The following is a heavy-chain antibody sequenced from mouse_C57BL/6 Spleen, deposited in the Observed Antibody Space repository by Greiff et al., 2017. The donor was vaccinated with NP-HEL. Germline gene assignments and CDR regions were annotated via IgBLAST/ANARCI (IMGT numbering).Heavy chain of an antibody. V-gene: IGHV1-82*01. CDR1: GYAFSSSW. J-gene: IGHJ4*01. D-gene: IGHD3-2*01. Sequence: VKLMESGPELVKPGASVKISCKASGYAFSSSWMNWVKQRPGKGLEWIGRIYPGDGDTNYNGKFKGKATLTADKSSSTAYMQLCSLTSEDSAVYFCAATAGYYAMDYWGQGTSVTVSS. CDR2: IYPGDGDT. CDR3: AATAGYYAMDY.